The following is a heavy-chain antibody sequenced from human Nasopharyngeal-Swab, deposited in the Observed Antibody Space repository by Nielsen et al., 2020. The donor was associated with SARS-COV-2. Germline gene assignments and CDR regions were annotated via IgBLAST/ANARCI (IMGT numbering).Heavy chain of an antibody. CDR2: VVYSGRT. Sequence: SEILSLTCTVSGGSVSSDIYSWSWIQQPPGKGLEWIGYVVYSGRTNYNPSLKSRVTISVDTSKDQFSLKLNSVTAADTAMYFCARTTTTTPFDSWGQGTLVAVSS. J-gene: IGHJ4*02. V-gene: IGHV4-61*01. D-gene: IGHD1-1*01. CDR3: ARTTTTTPFDS. CDR1: GGSVSSDIYS.